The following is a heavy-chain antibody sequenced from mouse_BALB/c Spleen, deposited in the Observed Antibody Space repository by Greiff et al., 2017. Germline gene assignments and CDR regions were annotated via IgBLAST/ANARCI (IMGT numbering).Heavy chain of an antibody. CDR3: ARGDDGGAYAMDY. Sequence: VQLVESGPGLVAPSQSLSITCTVSGFSLTSYGVHWVRQPPGKGLEWLGVIWAGGSTNYNSALMSRLSISKDNSKSQVFLKMNSLQTDDTAMYYCARGDDGGAYAMDYWGQGTSVTVSS. J-gene: IGHJ4*01. CDR1: GFSLTSYG. CDR2: IWAGGST. V-gene: IGHV2-9*02. D-gene: IGHD2-12*01.